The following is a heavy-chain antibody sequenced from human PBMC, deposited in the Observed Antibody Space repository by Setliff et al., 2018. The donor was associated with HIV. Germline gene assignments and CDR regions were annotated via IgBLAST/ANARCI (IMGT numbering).Heavy chain of an antibody. CDR3: ARHFTRGGWHGWYYYMDV. D-gene: IGHD6-19*01. J-gene: IGHJ6*03. CDR1: GGSISSSSYY. Sequence: PSETLSLTCTVSGGSISSSSYYWGWIRQPPGKGLEWIGSIYYSGSTYYNPSLKSRVTISVDTSKNQFSLKLSSVTAADTAVYYCARHFTRGGWHGWYYYMDVWGQGTPVTVSS. V-gene: IGHV4-39*01. CDR2: IYYSGST.